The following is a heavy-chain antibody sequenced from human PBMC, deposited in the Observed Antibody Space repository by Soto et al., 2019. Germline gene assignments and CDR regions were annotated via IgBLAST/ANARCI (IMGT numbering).Heavy chain of an antibody. CDR3: AKEGLFHFDQ. J-gene: IGHJ4*02. D-gene: IGHD3-10*01. CDR2: IDGNGGSP. V-gene: IGHV3-23*01. Sequence: EVQLLESGGGLVQPGGSLRLSCAVSGCTFSTYAMNWVRQAPGKGREWVSEIDGNGGSPYYADSVKGRFTISRDNSKNTLYLQMTRLRAEDTAVYYCAKEGLFHFDQWGQGTLVTVSS. CDR1: GCTFSTYA.